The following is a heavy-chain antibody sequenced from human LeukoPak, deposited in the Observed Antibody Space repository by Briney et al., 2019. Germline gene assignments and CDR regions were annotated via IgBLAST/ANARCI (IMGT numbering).Heavy chain of an antibody. CDR2: ISWNSGSI. CDR3: AKDIVGYCSGGSCPENYYYGMDV. Sequence: GGSLRLSCAASGFTFDDYAMHWVRQAPGKGLEWVSGISWNSGSIGYADSMKGRFTISRDNAKNSLYLQKNSLRAEDTALYYCAKDIVGYCSGGSCPENYYYGMDVWGQGTTVTVSS. V-gene: IGHV3-9*01. CDR1: GFTFDDYA. J-gene: IGHJ6*02. D-gene: IGHD2-15*01.